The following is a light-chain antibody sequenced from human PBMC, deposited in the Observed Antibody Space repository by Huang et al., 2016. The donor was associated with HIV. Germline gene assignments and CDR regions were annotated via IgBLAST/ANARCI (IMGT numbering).Light chain of an antibody. CDR2: WAS. V-gene: IGKV4-1*01. CDR3: QQYFSTPLT. Sequence: IVVTQSPDSLAVSLGEWAAINCKSSQSLLYSSNNTNYLAWYQQKPGKSPALLIYWASTRAPGVPDRFNGSGSGTDFTLTINSLQAEDVALYYCQQYFSTPLTFGGGTKVDIK. CDR1: QSLLYSSNNTNY. J-gene: IGKJ4*01.